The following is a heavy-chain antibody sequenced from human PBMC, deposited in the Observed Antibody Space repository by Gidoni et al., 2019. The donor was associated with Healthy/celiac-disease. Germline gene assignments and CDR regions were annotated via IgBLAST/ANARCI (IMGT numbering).Heavy chain of an antibody. V-gene: IGHV3-15*01. D-gene: IGHD3-10*01. CDR3: TTDSPVENVLLWFGELFS. CDR1: GFTFSNAC. Sequence: EVQLVESGGGLVKPGAALRLSCAASGFTFSNACMSWVRQPPGKGFEWVGRIKSKTDGGTTDYAAPVKGRFTISRDDSKNTLYLQMNSLKTEDTAVYYCTTDSPVENVLLWFGELFSWGQGTLVTVSS. J-gene: IGHJ5*02. CDR2: IKSKTDGGTT.